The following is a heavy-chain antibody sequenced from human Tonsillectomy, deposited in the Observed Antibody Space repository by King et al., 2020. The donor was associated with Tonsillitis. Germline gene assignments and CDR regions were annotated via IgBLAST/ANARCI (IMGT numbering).Heavy chain of an antibody. CDR2: IYYSGSI. Sequence: LQLQESGPGLVKPSETLSLTCTVSGGSISGGTYYWGWIRQPPGKGLEWIGSIYYSGSIYYNPSLKSRVTISVDTSKNQFSLNLSSVTAADTAVYYCARKSGSEGFFGFVGVAGWFDPWGQGTLVTVSS. CDR3: ARKSGSEGFFGFVGVAGWFDP. J-gene: IGHJ5*02. D-gene: IGHD1-26*01. CDR1: GGSISGGTYY. V-gene: IGHV4-39*01.